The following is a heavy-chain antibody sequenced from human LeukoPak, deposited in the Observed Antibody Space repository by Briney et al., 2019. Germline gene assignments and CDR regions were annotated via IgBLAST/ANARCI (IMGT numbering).Heavy chain of an antibody. CDR1: GFTFSNYG. Sequence: GGSLRLSCAASGFTFSNYGMSWVRQAPGKGLQWVSGISASGGNTYYADSAKGRFTISRDNSKNTLYLQMNSLRAEDTAVYYCAKDENWDSYGDANFDYWGQGTLLTVSS. V-gene: IGHV3-23*01. CDR2: ISASGGNT. J-gene: IGHJ4*02. D-gene: IGHD4-17*01. CDR3: AKDENWDSYGDANFDY.